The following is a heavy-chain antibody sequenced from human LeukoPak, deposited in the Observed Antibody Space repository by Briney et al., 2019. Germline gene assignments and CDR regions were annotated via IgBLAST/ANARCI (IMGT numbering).Heavy chain of an antibody. D-gene: IGHD1-26*01. CDR1: GGSFSGYY. J-gene: IGHJ4*02. CDR2: INHSGST. Sequence: SETLSLTCAVYGGSFSGYYWSWIRQPPGKGLEWIGEINHSGSTNYNPSLKSRVTISVDTSKNQFSLKLSSVTAADTAVYYCASVSGSYNDYWGQGTLVTVSS. CDR3: ASVSGSYNDY. V-gene: IGHV4-34*01.